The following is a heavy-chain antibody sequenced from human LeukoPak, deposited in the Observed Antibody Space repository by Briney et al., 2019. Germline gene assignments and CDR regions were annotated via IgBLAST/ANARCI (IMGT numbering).Heavy chain of an antibody. CDR1: GGSISSGGYY. D-gene: IGHD6-19*01. CDR2: IYYSGST. J-gene: IGHJ5*02. V-gene: IGHV4-31*09. Sequence: PSETLSLTCTVSGGSISSGGYYWSWIRQHPGKGLEWIGYIYYSGSTNYNPSLKSRVTISVDKSKNQFSLKLSSVTAADTAVYYCAGWLVRGANWFDPWGQGTLVTVSS. CDR3: AGWLVRGANWFDP.